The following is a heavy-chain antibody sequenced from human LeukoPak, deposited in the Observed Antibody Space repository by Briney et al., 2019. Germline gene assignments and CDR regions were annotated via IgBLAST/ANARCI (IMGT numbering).Heavy chain of an antibody. CDR1: GFTFSTYG. CDR3: AKDTLQPVWWNNWFDS. D-gene: IGHD2-21*01. Sequence: GGSLRLSCAASGFTFSTYGMHWVRQAPGKGLEWVAVIWYGGSNTYYADSVKGRFTISRDNSKNTLYLQMNSLRAEDSAVYYCAKDTLQPVWWNNWFDSWGQGTLVTVSS. CDR2: IWYGGSNT. J-gene: IGHJ5*01. V-gene: IGHV3-33*06.